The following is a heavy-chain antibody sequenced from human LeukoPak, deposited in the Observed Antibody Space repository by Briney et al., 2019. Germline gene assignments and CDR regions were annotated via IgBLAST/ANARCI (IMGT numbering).Heavy chain of an antibody. CDR2: ISYDGSNK. J-gene: IGHJ5*02. CDR3: ARAVASNWFDP. D-gene: IGHD6-19*01. CDR1: GFTFSSYG. V-gene: IGHV3-30*03. Sequence: GGSLRLSCAASGFTFSSYGMHWVRQAPGKGLEWVAVISYDGSNKYYADSVKGRFTISRDNSKNTLYLQMNSLRAEDTAVYYCARAVASNWFDPGAREPWSPSPQ.